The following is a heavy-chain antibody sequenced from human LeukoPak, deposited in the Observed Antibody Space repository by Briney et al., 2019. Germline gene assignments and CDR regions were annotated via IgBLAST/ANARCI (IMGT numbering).Heavy chain of an antibody. CDR1: GFTFRKYW. J-gene: IGHJ4*02. CDR3: AREVFFQFDN. CDR2: IAANGNDK. Sequence: GRSLRLSCAASGFTFRKYWMAWVRQAPGRGLEWVATIAANGNDKDYEDALQGRFTISRDNARNSLSLRIDSLRAEGTAQYYCAREVFFQFDNWGQGALVTVSS. V-gene: IGHV3-7*03.